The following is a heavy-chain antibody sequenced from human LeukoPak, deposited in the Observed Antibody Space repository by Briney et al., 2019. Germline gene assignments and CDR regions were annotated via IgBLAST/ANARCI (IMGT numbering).Heavy chain of an antibody. CDR1: GFTVSSNY. CDR3: ARHTHPCGYYYYMDV. J-gene: IGHJ6*03. CDR2: IYNDGST. Sequence: GGSLRLSCAASGFTVSSNYMSWVRQAPGKGLEWVSVIYNDGSTYYADSVKGRFTISRDNSKNTLYLQINSLRPDDSAVYYCARHTHPCGYYYYMDVWGKGTTVTVSS. D-gene: IGHD2-21*01. V-gene: IGHV3-66*02.